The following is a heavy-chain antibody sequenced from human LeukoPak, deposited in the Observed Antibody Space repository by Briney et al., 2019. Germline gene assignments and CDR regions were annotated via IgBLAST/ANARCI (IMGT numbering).Heavy chain of an antibody. CDR3: ARADTVTLNWFDP. D-gene: IGHD4-17*01. CDR1: GGSFSGYY. J-gene: IGHJ5*02. V-gene: IGHV4-34*01. Sequence: PSETLSLTCAVYGGSFSGYYWSWIRQPPGKGLEWIGEINHSGSTNYNPSLKSRVTISVDTSKNQFSLKLSSVTAADTAVYYCARADTVTLNWFDPWGQGTLVTVSS. CDR2: INHSGST.